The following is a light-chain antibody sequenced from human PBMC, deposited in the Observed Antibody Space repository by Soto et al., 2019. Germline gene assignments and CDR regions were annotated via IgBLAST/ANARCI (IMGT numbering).Light chain of an antibody. CDR3: CSYEGSSTLV. Sequence: QSVLTQPASVSGSPGQSITISCIGTSSDVGSYNLVSWYQQHPGKAPKLMIYEVTKRPSGVSNRFSGSKSGNTASLTISGLQAEDEADYFCCSYEGSSTLVFGGGTKLTVL. V-gene: IGLV2-23*02. CDR1: SSDVGSYNL. CDR2: EVT. J-gene: IGLJ2*01.